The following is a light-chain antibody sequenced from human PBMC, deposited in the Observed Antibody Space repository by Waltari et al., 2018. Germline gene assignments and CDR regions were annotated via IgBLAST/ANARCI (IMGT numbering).Light chain of an antibody. CDR1: SSDVGGYDY. J-gene: IGLJ2*01. V-gene: IGLV2-8*01. Sequence: QSALTQPPSASGSPGQSVTISCTGTSSDVGGYDYVSWYQQHPGKAPKLIIYEVSKWPSGVPDRFSGSKSANTASLTVSGLQAEDEADYYCSSYAGSNTVIFGGGTKLTVL. CDR2: EVS. CDR3: SSYAGSNTVI.